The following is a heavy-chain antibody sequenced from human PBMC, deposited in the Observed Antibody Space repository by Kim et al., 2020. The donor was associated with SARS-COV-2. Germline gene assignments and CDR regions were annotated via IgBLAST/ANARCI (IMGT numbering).Heavy chain of an antibody. CDR3: ATDLTRFGEWPNSYWYFDL. Sequence: ASVKVSCKVSGYTLTELSMHWVRQAPGKGLEWMGGFDPEDGETIYAQKFQGRVTMTEDTSTDTAYMELSSLRSEDTAVYYCATDLTRFGEWPNSYWYFDLWGRGTLVTVSS. J-gene: IGHJ2*01. V-gene: IGHV1-24*01. D-gene: IGHD3-10*02. CDR1: GYTLTELS. CDR2: FDPEDGET.